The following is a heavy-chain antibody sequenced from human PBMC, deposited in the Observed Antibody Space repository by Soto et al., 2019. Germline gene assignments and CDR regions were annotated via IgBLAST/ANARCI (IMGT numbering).Heavy chain of an antibody. CDR2: IIPIFGTA. V-gene: IGHV1-69*01. CDR1: GGTFSSYA. D-gene: IGHD2-15*01. CDR3: SSGRCLETPDYYYGMDV. Sequence: QVQLVQSGAEVKKPGSSVKVSCKASGGTFSSYAISWVRQAPGQGLEWMGGIIPIFGTANYAQKFQGSITITPVEATTTAYMELSRITSADTAVYYCSSGRCLETPDYYYGMDVWGQGTTVTVSS. J-gene: IGHJ6*02.